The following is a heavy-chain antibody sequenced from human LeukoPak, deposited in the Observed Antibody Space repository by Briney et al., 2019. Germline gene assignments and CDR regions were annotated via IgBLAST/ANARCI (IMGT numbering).Heavy chain of an antibody. V-gene: IGHV1-18*01. D-gene: IGHD3-9*01. CDR3: GGGGGVDILTGFQY. CDR1: GYTFTSYG. CDR2: ISAYNGNT. J-gene: IGHJ4*02. Sequence: GASVKVSCKASGYTFTSYGISWVRQAPGQGLEWMGWISAYNGNTNYAQKFQGRVTITADHSTGTAYREPGSLRPGDTGGYYWGGGGGVDILTGFQYWGQGTLVTVSS.